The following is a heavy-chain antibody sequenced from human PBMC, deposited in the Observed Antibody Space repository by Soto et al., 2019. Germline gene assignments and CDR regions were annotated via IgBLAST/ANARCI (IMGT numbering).Heavy chain of an antibody. CDR2: ISSSSSTI. J-gene: IGHJ4*02. CDR1: GFTFSSYS. V-gene: IGHV3-48*01. Sequence: GGSLRLSCAASGFTFSSYSMNWVRQAPGKGLEWVSYISSSSSTIYYADSVKGRFTISRDNAKNSLYLQMNSLRAEGTAVYYCARYCSGGSCYSQIDYWGQGTLVTVSS. CDR3: ARYCSGGSCYSQIDY. D-gene: IGHD2-15*01.